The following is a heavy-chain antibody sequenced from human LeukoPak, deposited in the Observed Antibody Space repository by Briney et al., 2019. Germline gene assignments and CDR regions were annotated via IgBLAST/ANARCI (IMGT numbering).Heavy chain of an antibody. CDR3: AKDASVTRYYMDV. CDR2: ISWDGGST. J-gene: IGHJ6*03. D-gene: IGHD3-16*02. CDR1: GFTFDDYA. Sequence: PGGSLRLSCAAPGFTFDDYAMHWVRQAPGKGLEWVSLISWDGGSTYYADSVKGRFTISRDNSKNSLYLQMNSLRAEDTALYYCAKDASVTRYYMDVWGKGTTVTVSS. V-gene: IGHV3-43D*03.